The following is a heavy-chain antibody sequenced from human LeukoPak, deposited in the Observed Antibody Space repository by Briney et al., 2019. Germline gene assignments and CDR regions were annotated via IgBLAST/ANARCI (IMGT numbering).Heavy chain of an antibody. CDR2: IKQDGSEK. Sequence: GGSLRLSCAASGFTFSSYWMSWVRQAPGKGLEWVANIKQDGSEKYYVDSVKGRFTISRDNAKNSLYLQMNSLRAEDTAVYYCARGDITGYYYYGMDVWGQGTTVTVSS. V-gene: IGHV3-7*01. J-gene: IGHJ6*02. D-gene: IGHD3-16*01. CDR1: GFTFSSYW. CDR3: ARGDITGYYYYGMDV.